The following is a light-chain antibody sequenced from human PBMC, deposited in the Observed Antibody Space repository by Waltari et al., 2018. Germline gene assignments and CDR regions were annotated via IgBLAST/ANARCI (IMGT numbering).Light chain of an antibody. V-gene: IGKV1-5*03. CDR3: QQYDSDSIT. J-gene: IGKJ2*01. Sequence: DIQMTPSTSPLSSSVGDRVTSSCRASQSLITWLAWYQQKPGKAPQLLIYEASNLENGVPSRFSGSGSGTDFTLTISSLQADDFATYYCQQYDSDSITFGQGTKLEI. CDR1: QSLITW. CDR2: EAS.